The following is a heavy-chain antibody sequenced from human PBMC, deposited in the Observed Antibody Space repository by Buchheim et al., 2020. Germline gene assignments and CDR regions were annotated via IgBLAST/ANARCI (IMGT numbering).Heavy chain of an antibody. CDR1: GFTFSSYA. J-gene: IGHJ4*02. Sequence: VQLLESGGGLVQPGGSLRLSCAASGFTFSSYAMSWVRQAPGKGLEWVAVISFDGSSDDYAASVKGRFTISRDNSKNMVYLQMNSLSTEGTAVYYCAKDRDSTGWLDFAFDYWGQGT. CDR3: AKDRDSTGWLDFAFDY. CDR2: ISFDGSSD. V-gene: IGHV3-30*18. D-gene: IGHD3-22*01.